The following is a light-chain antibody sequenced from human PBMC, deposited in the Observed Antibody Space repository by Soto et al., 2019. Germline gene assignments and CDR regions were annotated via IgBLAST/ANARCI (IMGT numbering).Light chain of an antibody. Sequence: QSVLTQPPSASGTPGQRVTISCSGSTSNIGSNTVNWYQHLPGTAPKLLIYSNDRRPSGVPDRFFGSKSGTSASLAISGLQSEDEADYYCAAWDDSLNGPVFGGGTKVTVL. J-gene: IGLJ2*01. CDR2: SND. CDR1: TSNIGSNT. CDR3: AAWDDSLNGPV. V-gene: IGLV1-44*01.